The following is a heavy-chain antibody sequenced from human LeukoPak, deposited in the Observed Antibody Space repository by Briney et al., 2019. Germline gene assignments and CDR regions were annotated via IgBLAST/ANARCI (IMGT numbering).Heavy chain of an antibody. CDR2: IYYSGST. Sequence: SETLSLTCTVSGGSISSSSYYWGWIRQPPGKGLEWIGSIYYSGSTNYNPSLKSRVTISVDTSKNQFSLKLSSVTAADTAVYYCARGLGRNILTGYTDYWGQGTLVTVSS. J-gene: IGHJ4*02. V-gene: IGHV4-39*07. CDR3: ARGLGRNILTGYTDY. D-gene: IGHD3-9*01. CDR1: GGSISSSSYY.